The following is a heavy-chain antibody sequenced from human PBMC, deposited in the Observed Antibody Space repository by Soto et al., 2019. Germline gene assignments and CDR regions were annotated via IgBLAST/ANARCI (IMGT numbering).Heavy chain of an antibody. Sequence: PGGSLRLSCAASGFTFSSYEMNWVRQAPGKGLEWVSYISSSGSTIYYADSVKGRTTISRDNAKNSLYLQMNSLRAEDTAVYYCARVVAAAVDYWGQGTLVTVSS. V-gene: IGHV3-48*03. D-gene: IGHD6-13*01. CDR3: ARVVAAAVDY. CDR2: ISSSGSTI. J-gene: IGHJ4*02. CDR1: GFTFSSYE.